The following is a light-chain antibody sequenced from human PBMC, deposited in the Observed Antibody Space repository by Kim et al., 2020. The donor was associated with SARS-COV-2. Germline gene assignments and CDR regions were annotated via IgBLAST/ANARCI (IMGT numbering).Light chain of an antibody. Sequence: SWSPGERATRAGRASQTVNNYLAWYQQKPGQAPRHRIYEKSKRATGIPARFSGSGSGTDFTLTISSLEPEDFAIYYCQQRDDCGAFGGGTKVDIK. J-gene: IGKJ4*01. V-gene: IGKV3-11*01. CDR1: QTVNNY. CDR3: QQRDDCGA. CDR2: EKS.